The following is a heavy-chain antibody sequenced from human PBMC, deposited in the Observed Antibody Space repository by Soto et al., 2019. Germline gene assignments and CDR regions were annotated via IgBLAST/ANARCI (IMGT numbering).Heavy chain of an antibody. V-gene: IGHV2-5*02. CDR2: IYWDNDK. CDR1: GFSLSTGGVG. J-gene: IGHJ6*02. D-gene: IGHD2-21*02. CDR3: VHSRCGGDCLRSYSSHYYYGMDV. Sequence: QITLKESGPTLVKPTQTLTLTCTFSGFSLSTGGVGVGWIRQPPGKALEWLALIYWDNDKRYSPSLRSRLTVTQDTSKTPVVLTRTNLDPVDTATYYCVHSRCGGDCLRSYSSHYYYGMDVWGQGTTVTVFS.